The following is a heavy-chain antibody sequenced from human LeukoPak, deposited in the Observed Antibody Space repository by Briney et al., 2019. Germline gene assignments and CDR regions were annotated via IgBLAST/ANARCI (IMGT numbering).Heavy chain of an antibody. V-gene: IGHV3-23*01. J-gene: IGHJ4*02. D-gene: IGHD3-10*01. CDR3: AKGSTMLRGVIDY. CDR2: TSASGGST. Sequence: GGSLRLSCAASGFTFSSYAMTWVRQAPGKGLEWVSATSASGGSTYYADSVKGRFTLSRDTSKSTLYLQMNSLSAEDTAVYYCAKGSTMLRGVIDYWGQGTLVTVSS. CDR1: GFTFSSYA.